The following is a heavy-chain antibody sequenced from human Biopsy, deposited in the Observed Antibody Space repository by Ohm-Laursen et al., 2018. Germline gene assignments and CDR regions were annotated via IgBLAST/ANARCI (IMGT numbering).Heavy chain of an antibody. CDR2: ISYSRDT. D-gene: IGHD6-19*01. CDR1: GGSISGSS. CDR3: AKHGSGWTGDDAFHI. Sequence: GTLSLTCPVSGGSISGSSWSWIRQAPGKGMEWIGYISYSRDTNYNPSLKSRITISVDTPKNQFSLKLTSVTAADTAVYYCAKHGSGWTGDDAFHIWGQGTMVTVSS. V-gene: IGHV4-59*08. J-gene: IGHJ3*02.